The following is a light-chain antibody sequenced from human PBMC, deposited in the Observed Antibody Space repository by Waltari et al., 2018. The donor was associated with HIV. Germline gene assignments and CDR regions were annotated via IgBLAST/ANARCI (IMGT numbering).Light chain of an antibody. CDR2: GAS. CDR1: QSVSSSY. Sequence: EIVSTQSPGTLSLYPGERATLSCRASQSVSSSYLAWYQQKPGQAPRLLIYGASSRATGIPDRFSGSGSGTDFTLTISRLEPEDFAVYYCQQYGSSLGQGTKLEIK. J-gene: IGKJ2*01. V-gene: IGKV3-20*01. CDR3: QQYGSS.